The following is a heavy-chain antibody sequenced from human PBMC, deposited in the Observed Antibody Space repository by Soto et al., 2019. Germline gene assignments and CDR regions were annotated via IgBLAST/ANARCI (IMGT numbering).Heavy chain of an antibody. CDR3: ARREGITMVRGVDWNAFDI. CDR2: IYSSENT. V-gene: IGHV4-39*01. J-gene: IGHJ3*02. D-gene: IGHD3-10*01. Sequence: SDTLSLTCTVSGGSVSSSSYSWGWIRQSPGKGLEWIGTIYSSENTYYNPSLLSRVTISVDTSKNEFSLRLSSVTAADTAVYYCARREGITMVRGVDWNAFDIWGQGTMVT. CDR1: GGSVSSSSYS.